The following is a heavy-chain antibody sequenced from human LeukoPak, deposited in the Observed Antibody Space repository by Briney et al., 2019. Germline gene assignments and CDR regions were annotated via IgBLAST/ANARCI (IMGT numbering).Heavy chain of an antibody. D-gene: IGHD6-6*01. V-gene: IGHV1-2*02. J-gene: IGHJ4*02. CDR2: INPNSGGT. Sequence: ASVKVSCKASGYTFTGHYMHWVRQAPGQGLEWMGWINPNSGGTNYAQKFQGRVTMTRDTSISTAYMELSRLRSDDTAVYYCARAGVAARHLDYWGQGTLVTVSS. CDR3: ARAGVAARHLDY. CDR1: GYTFTGHY.